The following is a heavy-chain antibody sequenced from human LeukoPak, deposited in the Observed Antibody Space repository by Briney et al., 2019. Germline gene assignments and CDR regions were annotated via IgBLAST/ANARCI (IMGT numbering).Heavy chain of an antibody. Sequence: ASVKVSCKASGYTFTSYYMHWVRQAPGQGLEWMGIINPSGGSTSYAQKFQGRVTMTEDTSTDTAYMELSSLRSEDTAVYYCATARGSYYESPYFDYWGQGTLVTVSS. D-gene: IGHD1-26*01. CDR1: GYTFTSYY. CDR3: ATARGSYYESPYFDY. CDR2: INPSGGST. J-gene: IGHJ4*02. V-gene: IGHV1-46*01.